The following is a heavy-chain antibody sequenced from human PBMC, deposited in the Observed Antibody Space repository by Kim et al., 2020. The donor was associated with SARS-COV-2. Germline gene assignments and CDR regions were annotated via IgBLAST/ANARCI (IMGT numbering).Heavy chain of an antibody. CDR3: ARARGQQLVGIYYYMDV. CDR1: GFTFSSYS. J-gene: IGHJ6*03. D-gene: IGHD6-13*01. V-gene: IGHV3-21*01. CDR2: ISSSSSYI. Sequence: GGSLRLSCAASGFTFSSYSMNWVRQAPGKGLEWVSSISSSSSYIYYADSVKGRFTISRDNAKNSLYLQMNSLRAEDTAVYYCARARGQQLVGIYYYMDVWGKGTTVTVSS.